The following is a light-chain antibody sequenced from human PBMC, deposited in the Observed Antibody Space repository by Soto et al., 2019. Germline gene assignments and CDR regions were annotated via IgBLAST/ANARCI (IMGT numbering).Light chain of an antibody. CDR3: ETWDSNTHV. Sequence: QTVVTQSSSASASLGSSVKLTCTLSSGHSSYIIAWHQQQPGKAPRYLMKLEGSGSYNKGSGVPDRFSGSSSGADRYLTISNLQFEDEADYYCETWDSNTHVFGTGTKLTFL. J-gene: IGLJ1*01. CDR1: SGHSSYI. CDR2: LEGSGSY. V-gene: IGLV4-60*02.